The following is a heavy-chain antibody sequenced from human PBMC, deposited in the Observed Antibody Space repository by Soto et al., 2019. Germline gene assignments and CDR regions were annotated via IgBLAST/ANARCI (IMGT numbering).Heavy chain of an antibody. CDR3: LLVLEYSRGCTCYETGSDY. J-gene: IGHJ4*02. D-gene: IGHD2-15*01. CDR2: ISSGSTTI. V-gene: IGHV3-48*01. Sequence: GGSLRLSCVASGLSFSSYTMHWVRQAPGRGLEWVSDISSGSTTISYTDSVKGRFTVSRDNAKNSLYLQMNSLRAEDTAVYFCLLVLEYSRGCTCYETGSDYWGQGSLVTVSS. CDR1: GLSFSSYT.